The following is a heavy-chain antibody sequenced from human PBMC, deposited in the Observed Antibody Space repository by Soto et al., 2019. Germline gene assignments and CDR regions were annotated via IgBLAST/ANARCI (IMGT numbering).Heavy chain of an antibody. CDR3: ARERGGGGYAFDI. D-gene: IGHD2-21*01. CDR1: GYTFTSYA. CDR2: INAGNGNT. Sequence: ASLKVSCKASGYTFTSYAMHWVRQAPGQRLEWMGWINAGNGNTKYSQKFQGRVTITRDTSASTAYMELSSLRSEDTAVYYCARERGGGGYAFDIWGQGTMVTVSS. V-gene: IGHV1-3*01. J-gene: IGHJ3*02.